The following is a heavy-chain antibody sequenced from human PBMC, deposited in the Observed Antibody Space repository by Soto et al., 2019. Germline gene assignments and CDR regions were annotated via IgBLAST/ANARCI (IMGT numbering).Heavy chain of an antibody. D-gene: IGHD2-2*01. Sequence: QVQLVQSGAEVKKPGASVKASCKASGYTFTSYYMHWVRQAPGQGLEWMGIINPSGGSTSYAQKFQGRVIMTRDTSTSTVYRELSSLSSEDTAVYDCARDRPHPQPAAFPERAPWGLGTLVIVSS. CDR3: ARDRPHPQPAAFPERAP. V-gene: IGHV1-46*03. J-gene: IGHJ5*02. CDR1: GYTFTSYY. CDR2: INPSGGST.